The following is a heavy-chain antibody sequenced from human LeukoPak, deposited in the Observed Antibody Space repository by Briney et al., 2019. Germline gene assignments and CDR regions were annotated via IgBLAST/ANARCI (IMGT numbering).Heavy chain of an antibody. CDR2: INPNSGGT. J-gene: IGHJ3*02. CDR3: ARDRSDDAFDI. CDR1: GYTFTGYY. D-gene: IGHD2-21*02. V-gene: IGHV1-2*02. Sequence: ASVKVSCKASGYTFTGYYMHWVRQAPGQGLEWMGWINPNSGGTDYAQKFLGRVTMTRDTSISTAYMELSRLRSDDTAVYYCARDRSDDAFDIWGQGTMVTVSS.